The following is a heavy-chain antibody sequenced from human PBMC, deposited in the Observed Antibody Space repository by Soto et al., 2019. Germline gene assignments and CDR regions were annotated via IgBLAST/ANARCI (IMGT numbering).Heavy chain of an antibody. CDR2: ISSSSSYI. CDR1: GFTFSSYS. D-gene: IGHD1-1*01. V-gene: IGHV3-21*01. J-gene: IGHJ6*02. CDR3: ARDRDNWKDLGFGGMDV. Sequence: GWSLRLSCAASGFTFSSYSMNWVRQAPGKGLEWVSSISSSSSYIYYADSVKGRFTISRDNAKNSLYLQMNSLRAEDTAVYYCARDRDNWKDLGFGGMDVWGQGTTVTGSS.